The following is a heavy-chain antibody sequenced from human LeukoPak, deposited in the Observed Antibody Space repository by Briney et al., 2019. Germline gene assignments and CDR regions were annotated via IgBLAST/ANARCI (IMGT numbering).Heavy chain of an antibody. D-gene: IGHD5-12*01. CDR3: ARDGGYSGYDSEYYFDY. Sequence: SETLSLTCTVSGGSISSSSYYWGWIRQPPGKGLEWIGSIYYSGSTYYNPSLKSRVTISVDTSKNQFSLKLSSVTAADTAVYYCARDGGYSGYDSEYYFDYWGQGTLVTVSS. J-gene: IGHJ4*02. CDR1: GGSISSSSYY. CDR2: IYYSGST. V-gene: IGHV4-39*07.